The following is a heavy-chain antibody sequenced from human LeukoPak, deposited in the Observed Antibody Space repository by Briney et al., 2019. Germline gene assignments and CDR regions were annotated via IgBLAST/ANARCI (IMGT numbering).Heavy chain of an antibody. V-gene: IGHV1-69*04. Sequence: WASVTVSCKASGGTFSSYAISWVRQAPGQGLEWMGRIIPILGIANYAQKFQGRVTITADKSTSTAYMELSSLRSEDTAVYYCARDPYCSSTSCRQSYYYYGMDVWGQGTTVTVSS. CDR2: IIPILGIA. D-gene: IGHD2-2*01. J-gene: IGHJ6*02. CDR1: GGTFSSYA. CDR3: ARDPYCSSTSCRQSYYYYGMDV.